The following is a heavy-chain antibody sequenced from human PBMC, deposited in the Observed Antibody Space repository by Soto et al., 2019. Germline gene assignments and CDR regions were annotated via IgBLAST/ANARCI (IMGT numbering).Heavy chain of an antibody. CDR1: GFTFSSYA. CDR2: ISGSGGST. CDR3: AKDQFSGYDFGYYYYGMDV. J-gene: IGHJ6*02. D-gene: IGHD5-12*01. V-gene: IGHV3-23*01. Sequence: GGSLRLSCAASGFTFSSYAMSWVRQAPGKGLEWVSAISGSGGSTYYADSVKGRFTISRDNSKNTLYLQMNSLRAEDTAVYYCAKDQFSGYDFGYYYYGMDVWGQGTTVTVSS.